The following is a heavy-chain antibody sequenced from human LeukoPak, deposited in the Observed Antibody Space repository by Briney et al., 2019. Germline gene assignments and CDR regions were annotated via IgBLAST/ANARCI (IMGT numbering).Heavy chain of an antibody. CDR3: ARVWPRIVEFDP. CDR2: IYYSGST. D-gene: IGHD2-15*01. V-gene: IGHV4-59*01. J-gene: IGHJ5*02. CDR1: GGSISSYY. Sequence: SETLSLTCTVSGGSISSYYWSWIRQPPGKGLEWIGYIYYSGSTNYNPSLKSRVTISVDTSKNQFSLKLSSVTAADTAVYYCARVWPRIVEFDPWGQGTLVTVSS.